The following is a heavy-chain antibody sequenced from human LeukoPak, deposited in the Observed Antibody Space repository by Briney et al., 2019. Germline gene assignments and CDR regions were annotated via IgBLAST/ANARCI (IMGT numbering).Heavy chain of an antibody. CDR3: ARYSGYPTDYFDY. D-gene: IGHD5-12*01. CDR2: INHSGST. CDR1: GGSLSGYY. J-gene: IGHJ4*02. Sequence: PSETLSLTCAVYGGSLSGYYWSWIRQPPGKGLEWIGEINHSGSTNYNPSLKSRVTISVDTSKNQFSLKLSSVTAADTAVYYCARYSGYPTDYFDYWGQGTLVTVSS. V-gene: IGHV4-34*01.